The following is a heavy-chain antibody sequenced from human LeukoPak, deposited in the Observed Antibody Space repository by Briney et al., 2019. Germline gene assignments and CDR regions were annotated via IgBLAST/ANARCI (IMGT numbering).Heavy chain of an antibody. CDR3: ARHVNLTGGLDY. J-gene: IGHJ4*02. CDR1: GGSISSYY. V-gene: IGHV4-59*08. Sequence: PSETLSLTCTVSGGSISSYYWSWIRQPPGKGLERIGYIYYSGSTNYNPSLKSRVTISVDTSKNQFSLKLSSVTAADTAVYYCARHVNLTGGLDYWGQGTLVTVSS. D-gene: IGHD1-14*01. CDR2: IYYSGST.